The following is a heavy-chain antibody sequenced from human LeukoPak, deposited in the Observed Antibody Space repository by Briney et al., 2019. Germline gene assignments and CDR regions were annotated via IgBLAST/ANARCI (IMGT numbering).Heavy chain of an antibody. CDR2: IDAHGGTN. V-gene: IGHV3-11*01. CDR1: RFIFPHYY. Sequence: GGSLKLSCAASRFIFPHYYMSWIRQAPGKGLEWIATIDAHGGTNYYADSAQDRFTISRDNAKNSLFLQMNSLTAEDTAVYFCARAGTYRCYKVLDNWGQGTPVTVSS. D-gene: IGHD3-16*02. J-gene: IGHJ4*02. CDR3: ARAGTYRCYKVLDN.